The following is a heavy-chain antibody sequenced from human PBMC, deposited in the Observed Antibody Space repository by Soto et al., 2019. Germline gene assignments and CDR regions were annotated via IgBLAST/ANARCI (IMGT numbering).Heavy chain of an antibody. J-gene: IGHJ6*02. D-gene: IGHD3-16*01. Sequence: ASVKVSCKASGYTFTSYAIDWVRQAPGQRLEWMGWINAGNGNTKYSQKFQGRVTMTRDTSTTTAYMELSSLRSNDTAIYYCAMVDVYVTPSPQDVWGQGTTVTVSS. CDR2: INAGNGNT. CDR1: GYTFTSYA. V-gene: IGHV1-3*01. CDR3: AMVDVYVTPSPQDV.